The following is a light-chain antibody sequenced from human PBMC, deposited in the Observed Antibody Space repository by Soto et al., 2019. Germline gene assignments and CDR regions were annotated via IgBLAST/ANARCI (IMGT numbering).Light chain of an antibody. CDR1: QDISNY. CDR3: QQYDNPMYT. J-gene: IGKJ2*01. CDR2: DAS. Sequence: DIQMTQSPSSLYESIGDRVTITCQASQDISNYLNWYQQKPGKAPKLLIYDASNLETGVPSRFSGSGSGTDFTFTISSLQAEDIATYYCQQYDNPMYTFGQGTKLEIK. V-gene: IGKV1-33*01.